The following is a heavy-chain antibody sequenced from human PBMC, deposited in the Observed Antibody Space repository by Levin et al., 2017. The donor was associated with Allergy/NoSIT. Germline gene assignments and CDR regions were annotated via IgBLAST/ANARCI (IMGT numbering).Heavy chain of an antibody. Sequence: GESLKISCKASGYTFSNYYIHWVRQAPGQGLEWMGIINASGGGTSYAQNFQGRVTMTRDTSTSTVYMELSSLRSEDTAVYYCARDPHYYCSGGSCYNLDYWGQGTLVTVSS. CDR3: ARDPHYYCSGGSCYNLDY. CDR1: GYTFSNYY. CDR2: INASGGGT. D-gene: IGHD2-15*01. J-gene: IGHJ4*02. V-gene: IGHV1-46*03.